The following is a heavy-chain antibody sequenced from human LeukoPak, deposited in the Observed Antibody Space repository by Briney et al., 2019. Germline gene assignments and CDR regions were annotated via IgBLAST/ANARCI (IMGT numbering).Heavy chain of an antibody. CDR2: IYHSGST. J-gene: IGHJ4*02. CDR3: ASYSSSWPSY. Sequence: PSETLSLTCAVSGYSISSGYYWGWIRQPPGKGLEWIGSIYHSGSTYCNPSLKSRVTISVDTSKNQFSLKLSSVTAADTAVYYCASYSSSWPSYWGQGTLVTVSS. D-gene: IGHD6-13*01. CDR1: GYSISSGYY. V-gene: IGHV4-38-2*01.